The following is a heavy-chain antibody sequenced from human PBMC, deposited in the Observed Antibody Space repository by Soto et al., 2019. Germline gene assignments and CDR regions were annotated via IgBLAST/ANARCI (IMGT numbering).Heavy chain of an antibody. CDR1: GFTVSISY. CDR3: ARCKGMGWSESSDY. V-gene: IGHV3-53*01. Sequence: EVQLVESGGGLIQPGESLRLSCAASGFTVSISYMSWVRQAPGKGLEWVSTIYRAGSTYYADSVEGRFTISRDNSKNTLYLQMNSLRAEDTATYYCARCKGMGWSESSDYWGQGTWVTVSS. D-gene: IGHD3-3*01. CDR2: IYRAGST. J-gene: IGHJ4*02.